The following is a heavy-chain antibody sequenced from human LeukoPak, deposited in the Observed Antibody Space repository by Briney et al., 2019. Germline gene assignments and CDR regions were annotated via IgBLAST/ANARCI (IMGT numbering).Heavy chain of an antibody. D-gene: IGHD3-10*01. CDR3: ARDPRTGSPDYFDY. CDR2: IGYDGRFK. J-gene: IGHJ4*02. CDR1: GFTFNNYP. Sequence: GTSLRLSCATSGFTFNNYPMHWVRQAPGKGLEWVAAIGYDGRFKFHSDSVKGRFTISRDDSKNTLYLQMNSLRPEDTAVYYCARDPRTGSPDYFDYWGQGTLVTVST. V-gene: IGHV3-30*04.